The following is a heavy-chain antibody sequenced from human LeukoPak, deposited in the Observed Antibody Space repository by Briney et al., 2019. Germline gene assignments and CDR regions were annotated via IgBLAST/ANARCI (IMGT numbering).Heavy chain of an antibody. Sequence: GGSLRLSCAASGFIFSTYGMTWFRQAPGRGLEWVSGISGSGLNTYYADSVKGRFTSSRDNSKNMLYLQMNSLRAEDTAVYYCARIRDTALVIDYWGQGTLVTVSS. CDR3: ARIRDTALVIDY. V-gene: IGHV3-23*01. J-gene: IGHJ4*02. CDR2: ISGSGLNT. CDR1: GFIFSTYG. D-gene: IGHD5-18*01.